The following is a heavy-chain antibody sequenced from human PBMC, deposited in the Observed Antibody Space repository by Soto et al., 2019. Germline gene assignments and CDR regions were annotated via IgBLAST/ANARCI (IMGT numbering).Heavy chain of an antibody. CDR2: IYPGDSDT. Sequence: GESLRISWKGSGYSFTSYWIGWVRQMPGKGLEWMGIIYPGDSDTRYSPSFQGQVTISADKSISTAYLQWSSLKASDTAMYYCARLIYCSGGSCPHPYGMDVWGQGTTVTVSS. CDR1: GYSFTSYW. D-gene: IGHD2-15*01. CDR3: ARLIYCSGGSCPHPYGMDV. V-gene: IGHV5-51*01. J-gene: IGHJ6*02.